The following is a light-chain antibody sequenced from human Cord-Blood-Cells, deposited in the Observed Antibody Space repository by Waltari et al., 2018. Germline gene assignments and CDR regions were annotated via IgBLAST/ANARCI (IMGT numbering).Light chain of an antibody. CDR3: QQRSNWFT. J-gene: IGKJ4*01. V-gene: IGKV3-11*01. CDR1: QSVSSY. Sequence: EIVLTQSPATLSLSPGERATLSCRASQSVSSYLAWYQQKPGQAPRLRIYDASNRATGTPARFSGSVSGTDFTLTISSLEPEDFAVYYCQQRSNWFTFGGATKVEIK. CDR2: DAS.